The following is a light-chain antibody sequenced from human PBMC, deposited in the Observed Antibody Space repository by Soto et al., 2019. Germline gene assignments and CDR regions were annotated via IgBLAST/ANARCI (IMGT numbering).Light chain of an antibody. CDR1: QSVSSNY. V-gene: IGKV3-20*01. Sequence: IVLTQSPGTLSLSHGERATLSCRAGQSVSSNYLAWYQQKPGQAPRLLIYGASNRATGIPDRFSGSGSGTDFTLTICRLEPEDFAVYYCHQYGSLGTFGHGTKVDIK. J-gene: IGKJ1*01. CDR2: GAS. CDR3: HQYGSLGT.